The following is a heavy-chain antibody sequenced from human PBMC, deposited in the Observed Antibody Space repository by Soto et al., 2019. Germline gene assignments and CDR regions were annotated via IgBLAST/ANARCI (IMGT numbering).Heavy chain of an antibody. J-gene: IGHJ4*02. D-gene: IGHD2-15*01. V-gene: IGHV3-23*01. Sequence: EVQLLESGGGLVQPGGSLRLSCAASGFTFSSYGMSWVRQAPGKGLEWVSGISGSGGTTNYADSVKGRFTISRDNSKNMLYIQMNSLRAEDTAVYYCANPRGGYCSGGSCYVIDYWGQGTLVTVSS. CDR2: ISGSGGTT. CDR3: ANPRGGYCSGGSCYVIDY. CDR1: GFTFSSYG.